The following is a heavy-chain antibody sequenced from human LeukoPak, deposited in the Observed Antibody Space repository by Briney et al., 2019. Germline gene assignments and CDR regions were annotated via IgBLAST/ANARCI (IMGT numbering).Heavy chain of an antibody. CDR2: INAGNGNT. CDR3: ARVPYYDSSEGWFDP. Sequence: ASVKVSCKASGYTFTSYAMHWVRQAPGQRLEWMGWINAGNGNTKYSQKFQGRVTMTTDTSTSTAYMELRSLRSDDTAVYYCARVPYYDSSEGWFDPWGQGTLVTVSS. D-gene: IGHD3-22*01. J-gene: IGHJ5*02. CDR1: GYTFTSYA. V-gene: IGHV1-3*01.